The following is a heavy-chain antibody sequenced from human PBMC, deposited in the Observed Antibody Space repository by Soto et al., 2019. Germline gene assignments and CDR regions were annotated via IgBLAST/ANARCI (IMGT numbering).Heavy chain of an antibody. CDR3: ARWVVVVPAAIAFDY. CDR2: IYYSGST. J-gene: IGHJ4*02. CDR1: GGSISSGGYY. V-gene: IGHV4-31*03. Sequence: SETLSLTCTVSGGSISSGGYYWSWIRQHPGKGLEWIGYIYYSGSTYYNPSLKSRVTISVDTSKNQFSLKLSSVTAADTAVYYCARWVVVVPAAIAFDYWGQGTLSPSPQ. D-gene: IGHD2-2*01.